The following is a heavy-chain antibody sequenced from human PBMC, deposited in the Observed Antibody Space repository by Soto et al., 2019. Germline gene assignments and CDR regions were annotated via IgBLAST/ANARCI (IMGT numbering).Heavy chain of an antibody. V-gene: IGHV3-74*01. CDR2: ISDDGSTA. J-gene: IGHJ4*02. D-gene: IGHD1-1*01. Sequence: GSLRLSCAVSGFTFSAYWMHWVRQVPGKGLTWVSRISDDGSTATYADSVKARFIISRDNAKNTHYLEMNTLRADDSGLYYCARGPRVSSTGTGAHWGRGTLVTVSS. CDR3: ARGPRVSSTGTGAH. CDR1: GFTFSAYW.